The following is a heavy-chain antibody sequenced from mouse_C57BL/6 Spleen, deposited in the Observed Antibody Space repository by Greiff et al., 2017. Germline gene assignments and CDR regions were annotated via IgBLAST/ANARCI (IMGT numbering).Heavy chain of an antibody. V-gene: IGHV1-18*01. CDR1: GYTFTDYN. Sequence: EVQLQQSGPELVKPGASVKIPCKASGYTFTDYNMDWVKQSHGKSLEWIGDINPNNGGTIYNQKFKGKATLTVDKSSSTAYMELRSLTSEDTAVYYCARNGDLNWDTPWFAYWGQGTLVTVSA. J-gene: IGHJ3*01. CDR2: INPNNGGT. CDR3: ARNGDLNWDTPWFAY. D-gene: IGHD4-1*01.